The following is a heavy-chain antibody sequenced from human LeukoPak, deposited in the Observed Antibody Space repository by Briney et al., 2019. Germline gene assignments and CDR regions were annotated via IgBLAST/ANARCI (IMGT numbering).Heavy chain of an antibody. D-gene: IGHD6-13*01. CDR1: GFTFSSYS. Sequence: GGSLRLSCAASGFTFSSYSMNWVRQAPGKGLELVSSISSSSSYIYYADSVKGRFTISRENAKSSLYLQMNSLRAEDTAVYYCAGGIAAATFDYWGQGTLVTVSS. V-gene: IGHV3-21*01. CDR3: AGGIAAATFDY. CDR2: ISSSSSYI. J-gene: IGHJ4*02.